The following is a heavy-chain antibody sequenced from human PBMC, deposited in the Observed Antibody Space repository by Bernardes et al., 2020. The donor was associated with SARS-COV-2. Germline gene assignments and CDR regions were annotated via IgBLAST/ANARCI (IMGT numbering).Heavy chain of an antibody. CDR1: GYDFSSRW. V-gene: IGHV5-51*01. CDR2: IYPGNSDT. J-gene: IGHJ5*02. D-gene: IGHD6-19*01. Sequence: GESLKISCKGFGYDFSSRWIAWVRQMPGKGLEWMGIIYPGNSDTRYSPSFQGQVTISADKSFNTIYLQWSSLQASDAAIYYCARRLYSRGWYWFDPWGQGTPVTVSS. CDR3: ARRLYSRGWYWFDP.